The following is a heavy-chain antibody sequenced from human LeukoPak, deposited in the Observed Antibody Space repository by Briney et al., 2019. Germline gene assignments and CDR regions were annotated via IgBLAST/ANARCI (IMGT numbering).Heavy chain of an antibody. V-gene: IGHV3-23*01. CDR3: AKEPGSYASRFDY. J-gene: IGHJ4*02. CDR1: GFTFSSYG. Sequence: PGRSLRLSCAASGFTFSSYGMHWVRQAPGKGLEWVSAISGSGGSTYYADSVKGRFTISRDNSKNTLYLQMNSLRAEDTAVYYCAKEPGSYASRFDYWGQGTLVTVSS. CDR2: ISGSGGST. D-gene: IGHD1-26*01.